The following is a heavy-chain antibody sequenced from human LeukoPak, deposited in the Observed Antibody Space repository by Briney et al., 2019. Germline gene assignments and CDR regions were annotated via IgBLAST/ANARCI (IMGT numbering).Heavy chain of an antibody. D-gene: IGHD3-22*01. J-gene: IGHJ4*02. CDR3: ASYYYDSSGYYYADY. V-gene: IGHV3-48*02. CDR2: ISSSSSTI. CDR1: GFTFSSYS. Sequence: GGSLRLSCAASGFTFSSYSMNWVRQAPGKGLEWVSYISSSSSTIYYADSVKGRFTISRDNAKNSLCLQMNSLRDEDTAVYYCASYYYDSSGYYYADYWGQGTLVTVSS.